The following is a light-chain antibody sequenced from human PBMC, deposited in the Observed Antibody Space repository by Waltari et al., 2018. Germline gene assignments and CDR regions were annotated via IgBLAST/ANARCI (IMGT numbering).Light chain of an antibody. CDR3: GTWHSNSKTRV. Sequence: QPVLTHPSSHSASSGASVKRTCMLSSAFRFGEFWLRWYQQTSGHPPRFLLYYHSDSTKGQGSGVPSRFSGPNDASANAGILRISGLQPEDEADYYCGTWHSNSKTRVFGGGTKLTVL. J-gene: IGLJ2*01. V-gene: IGLV5-52*01. CDR1: SAFRFGEFW. CDR2: YHSDSTK.